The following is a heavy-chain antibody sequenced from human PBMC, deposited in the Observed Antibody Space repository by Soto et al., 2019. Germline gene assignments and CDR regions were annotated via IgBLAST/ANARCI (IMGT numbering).Heavy chain of an antibody. CDR3: AKAGYDILTGSYY. V-gene: IGHV3-23*01. CDR2: ISGSGGST. J-gene: IGHJ4*02. Sequence: GSLRLSCAASGFTFSSYAMSWVRQAPGKGLEWVSAISGSGGSTYYADSVKGRFTISRDNSKNTLYLQMNSLRAEDTAVYYYAKAGYDILTGSYYWGQGTLVTVSS. D-gene: IGHD3-9*01. CDR1: GFTFSSYA.